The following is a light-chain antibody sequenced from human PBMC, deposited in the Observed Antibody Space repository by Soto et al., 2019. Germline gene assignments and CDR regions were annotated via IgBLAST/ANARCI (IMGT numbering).Light chain of an antibody. V-gene: IGLV2-8*01. CDR3: SSFVHGTSYV. CDR2: DVT. Sequence: QSVLTQAPSASGSPGQSVTISCAGTSNDVGRFNYVSWYQHHPGKAPKLIIYDVTKRPSGVPDRSSGSKSGNTAYLTVSGLQAEDEADYFCSSFVHGTSYVFGTGTKVTVL. J-gene: IGLJ1*01. CDR1: SNDVGRFNY.